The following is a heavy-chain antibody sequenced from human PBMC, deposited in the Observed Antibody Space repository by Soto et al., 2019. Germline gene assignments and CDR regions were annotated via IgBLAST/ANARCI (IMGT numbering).Heavy chain of an antibody. CDR1: GYTFTNYA. Sequence: QVQLVQSGAEVKKPGASVKVSCKASGYTFTNYAIHWVRQAPGQRLEWMGWINAGNGDTKYSQKFQGRVTMTRDTSASTAYMEMSSLRSEDTAVYFCARDHPGVAIDHWGQGTLVTVSS. CDR2: INAGNGDT. D-gene: IGHD6-13*01. J-gene: IGHJ1*01. CDR3: ARDHPGVAIDH. V-gene: IGHV1-3*01.